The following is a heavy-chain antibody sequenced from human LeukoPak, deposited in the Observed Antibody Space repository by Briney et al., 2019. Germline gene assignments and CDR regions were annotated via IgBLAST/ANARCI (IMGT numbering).Heavy chain of an antibody. CDR2: IYYSGST. CDR1: GGSISGYY. Sequence: PSETLSLTCTVSGGSISGYYWTWIRQPPGKGLEWIGHIYYSGSTSYNPSLKSRVTISVDTSKNHFSLNLSSVTAADTAVYYCARVLDSSYYFDYWGQGTLVTVSS. J-gene: IGHJ4*02. CDR3: ARVLDSSYYFDY. D-gene: IGHD2-2*03. V-gene: IGHV4-59*01.